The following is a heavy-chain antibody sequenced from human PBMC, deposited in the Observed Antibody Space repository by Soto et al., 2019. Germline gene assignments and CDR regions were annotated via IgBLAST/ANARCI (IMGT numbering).Heavy chain of an antibody. CDR3: AKSLNVATSFDF. CDR1: GFTFSSYA. Sequence: GGSLRLSCAASGFTFSSYAMNWVRQAPGKGPEWVSHISVSYATYYADSVKGRFTVSRDNSKDTLFLQMNGLRAEDTAVYYCAKSLNVATSFDFWGQGTLVTVSS. D-gene: IGHD5-12*01. CDR2: ISVSYAT. J-gene: IGHJ4*02. V-gene: IGHV3-23*01.